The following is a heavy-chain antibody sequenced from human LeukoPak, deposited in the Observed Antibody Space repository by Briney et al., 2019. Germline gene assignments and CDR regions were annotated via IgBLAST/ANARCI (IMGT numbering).Heavy chain of an antibody. CDR2: VYHSGSN. CDR3: ARLVGSSASKNWFDP. CDR1: GYVITSGYY. V-gene: IGHV4-38-2*02. D-gene: IGHD2-2*01. J-gene: IGHJ5*02. Sequence: SETLSLTCNVYGYVITSGYYWGWIRQTPGKGLEYIGSVYHSGSNYYNPSLRRRITMSVDTSKNQFSLNLTSVTAADTAVYFCARLVGSSASKNWFDPWGQGTLVTVSS.